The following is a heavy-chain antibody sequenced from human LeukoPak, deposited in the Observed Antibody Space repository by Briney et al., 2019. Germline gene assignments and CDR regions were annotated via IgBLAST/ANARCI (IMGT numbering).Heavy chain of an antibody. CDR1: GGTFSSYA. CDR2: IIPILGIA. J-gene: IGHJ4*02. CDR3: ARDPSVDTAMVTDY. D-gene: IGHD5-18*01. V-gene: IGHV1-69*04. Sequence: SVKVSCKASGGTFSSYAISWVRQAPGQGLEWMGRIIPILGIANYAQKFQGRVTITADKSTSTAYLELSSLRSEDTAVYYCARDPSVDTAMVTDYWGQGTLVTVSS.